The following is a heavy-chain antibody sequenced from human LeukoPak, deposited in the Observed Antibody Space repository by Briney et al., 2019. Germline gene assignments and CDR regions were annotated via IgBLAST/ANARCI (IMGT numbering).Heavy chain of an antibody. CDR3: AKGRSSGWLVDY. CDR1: GFTFSSYG. CDR2: ISYDGSNK. D-gene: IGHD6-19*01. J-gene: IGHJ4*02. Sequence: GGSLRLSCAASGFTFSSYGMHWVRQAPGKGLEWVAVISYDGSNKYYADSVRGRFTISRDNSKNTLYLQMNSLRAEDTAVYYCAKGRSSGWLVDYWGQGTLVTVSS. V-gene: IGHV3-30*18.